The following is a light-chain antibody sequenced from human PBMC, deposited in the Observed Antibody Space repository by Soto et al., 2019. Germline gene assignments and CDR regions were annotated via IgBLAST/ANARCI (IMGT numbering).Light chain of an antibody. CDR1: QSVSSSY. V-gene: IGKV3-20*01. CDR2: GAS. J-gene: IGKJ4*01. CDR3: QQYGSSPLT. Sequence: EIVLTQSPGTLSLSPGERATLSCRASQSVSSSYLAWYQQKPGQAPRLLIYGASSRATGIPDRFSGSGSGTDFTLTISRLEPEDFAVYYCQQYGSSPLTFGGDQGGDQT.